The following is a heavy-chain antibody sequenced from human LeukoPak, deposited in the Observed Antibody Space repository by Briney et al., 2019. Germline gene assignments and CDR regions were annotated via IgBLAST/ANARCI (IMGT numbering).Heavy chain of an antibody. CDR2: INHSGST. J-gene: IGHJ4*02. Sequence: SETLSLTCAVYGGSISGYYWSWIRQPPGKGLEWIGEINHSGSTNYNPSLKSRVTISVDTSKNQFSLKLSSVTAADTAVYYCARVSRYCSSTSCFLFDYWGQGTLVTVSS. V-gene: IGHV4-34*09. D-gene: IGHD2-2*01. CDR3: ARVSRYCSSTSCFLFDY. CDR1: GGSISGYY.